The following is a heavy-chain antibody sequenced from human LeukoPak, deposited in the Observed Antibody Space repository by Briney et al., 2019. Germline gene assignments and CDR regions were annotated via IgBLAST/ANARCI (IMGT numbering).Heavy chain of an antibody. CDR3: ARELYCSSTSCYTVFDY. Sequence: ASVKVSCKASGYTFTSYYMHWVRQAPGQGLEWMGIINPSGGSTSYAQKFQGRVTMTRDTSTSTVYMELSSLRSEDTAVHYCARELYCSSTSCYTVFDYWGQGTLVTVSS. D-gene: IGHD2-2*02. CDR1: GYTFTSYY. J-gene: IGHJ4*02. CDR2: INPSGGST. V-gene: IGHV1-46*01.